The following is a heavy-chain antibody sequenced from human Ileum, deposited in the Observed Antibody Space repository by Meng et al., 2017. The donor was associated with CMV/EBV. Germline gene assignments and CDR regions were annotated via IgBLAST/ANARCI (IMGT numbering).Heavy chain of an antibody. CDR3: TKDKGLRYLEWLGG. D-gene: IGHD3-3*01. J-gene: IGHJ4*02. CDR2: ISYDATYE. V-gene: IGHV3-30-3*01. CDR1: GFTFNTYA. Sequence: GGSLRLSCAASGFTFNTYALHWLRQAPGKGLEWVAVISYDATYEYYADSVKDRFTISRDNSRNTLYLQMNSLRVEDTAVYYCTKDKGLRYLEWLGGRGQGTLVTVSS.